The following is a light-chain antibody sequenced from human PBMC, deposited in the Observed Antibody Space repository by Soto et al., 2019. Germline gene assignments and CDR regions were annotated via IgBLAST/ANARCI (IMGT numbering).Light chain of an antibody. CDR2: RNN. CDR3: AAWDDSLSVV. V-gene: IGLV1-47*01. J-gene: IGLJ2*01. CDR1: SSNIGSNY. Sequence: SALTEPPSASGTPGQRVTISCSGSSSNIGSNYVYWYQQLPGTAPKLLIYRNNQRPSGVPDRFSGSKSGTSASLAISGLRSEDEADYYCAAWDDSLSVVFGGGTKLTVL.